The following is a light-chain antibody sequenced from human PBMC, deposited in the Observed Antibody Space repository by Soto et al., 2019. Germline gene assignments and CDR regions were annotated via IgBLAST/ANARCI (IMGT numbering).Light chain of an antibody. V-gene: IGLV3-21*02. CDR3: QVWDSSSDHLYV. J-gene: IGLJ1*01. CDR2: DDS. Sequence: SYELTQPPSVSVAPGQTARITCGGNNIGSKSVHWYQQKPGQAPVLVVYDDSDRPSAIPDRFCCSNSGNTATLTISRVEAGDEADYYCQVWDSSSDHLYVFGTGTKLTVL. CDR1: NIGSKS.